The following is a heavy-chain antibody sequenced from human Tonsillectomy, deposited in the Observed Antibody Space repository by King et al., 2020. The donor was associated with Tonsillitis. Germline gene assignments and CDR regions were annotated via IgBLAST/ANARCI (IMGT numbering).Heavy chain of an antibody. D-gene: IGHD3-22*01. J-gene: IGHJ1*01. CDR1: GYTFTSYG. CDR2: ISAYNGNT. CDR3: SRSDYYDTREYFQH. V-gene: IGHV1-18*04. Sequence: HVQLVESGAEVKKPGASVKVSCKASGYTFTSYGISWVRQAPGQGLEWMGWISAYNGNTNYAKKLQGRVTMTTDTSTSTAYMELRSLRSDDTAVYYCSRSDYYDTREYFQHWGQGTLVTVSS.